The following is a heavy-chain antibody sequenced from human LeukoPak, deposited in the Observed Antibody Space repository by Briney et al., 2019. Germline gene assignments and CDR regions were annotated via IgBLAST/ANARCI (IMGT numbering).Heavy chain of an antibody. CDR1: GLTFSSYS. Sequence: GGSLRLSCAASGLTFSSYSMNWVRQAPGKGLEWVSYISSSSSTIYYADSVKGRFTISRDNAKNSLYLQMNSLRDEDTAVYYCARASRLGPVIFDYWGQGTLVTVSS. CDR2: ISSSSSTI. J-gene: IGHJ4*02. CDR3: ARASRLGPVIFDY. V-gene: IGHV3-48*02. D-gene: IGHD2/OR15-2a*01.